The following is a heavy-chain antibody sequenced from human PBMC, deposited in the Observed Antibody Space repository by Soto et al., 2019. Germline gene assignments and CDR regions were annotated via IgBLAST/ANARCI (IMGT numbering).Heavy chain of an antibody. CDR2: IYWDDDK. Sequence: QITLKESGPTLVKPTQTLTLTCTFSGFSLSTSGVGVGWIRQPPGKALEWLALIYWDDDKRYSPSLKSRLTITKDTSKNQVVLTMTNMDPVDTATYYCAHSPSYCSGGSCYSGFDYWGQGTLVTLSS. CDR1: GFSLSTSGVG. CDR3: AHSPSYCSGGSCYSGFDY. D-gene: IGHD2-15*01. J-gene: IGHJ4*02. V-gene: IGHV2-5*02.